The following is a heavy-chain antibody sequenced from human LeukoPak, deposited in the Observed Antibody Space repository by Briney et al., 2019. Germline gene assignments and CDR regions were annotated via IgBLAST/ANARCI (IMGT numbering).Heavy chain of an antibody. CDR2: INPNSGGT. V-gene: IGHV1-2*02. CDR1: GYTFTGYY. D-gene: IGHD2-21*02. CDR3: ARVPSDYYYYYYMDV. J-gene: IGHJ6*03. Sequence: ASVKVSCKASGYTFTGYYMHWVRQAPGQGLEWMGWINPNSGGTNYAQKFQGRVTMTTDASTSTAYMELRSLRSDDTAVYYCARVPSDYYYYYYMDVWGKGTTVTVSS.